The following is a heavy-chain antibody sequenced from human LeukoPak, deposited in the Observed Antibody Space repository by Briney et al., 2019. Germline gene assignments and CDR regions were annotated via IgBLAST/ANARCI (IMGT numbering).Heavy chain of an antibody. Sequence: SETLSLTCTVSGYSISSGYYWGWIRQAPGKGLEWNGSIYHSGSTYHNPSLKSRVTISVDTSKNQFSLKLSSVTAADTAVYYCARSFDGSGYYYVGDYWGQGTLVTVSS. CDR2: IYHSGST. CDR3: ARSFDGSGYYYVGDY. CDR1: GYSISSGYY. V-gene: IGHV4-38-2*02. D-gene: IGHD3-22*01. J-gene: IGHJ4*02.